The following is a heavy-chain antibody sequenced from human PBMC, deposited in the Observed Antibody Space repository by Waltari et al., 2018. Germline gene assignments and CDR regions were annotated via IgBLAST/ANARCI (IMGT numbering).Heavy chain of an antibody. CDR3: ARQSNRGLWFRESYFDY. D-gene: IGHD3-10*01. CDR2: IYHSGST. CDR1: GYSISSGYY. J-gene: IGHJ4*02. V-gene: IGHV4-38-2*01. Sequence: QVQLQESGPGLVKPSETLSLTCAVSGYSISSGYYWGWIRQPPGKGLEWIGSIYHSGSTYYNPSHKSRVTISGDTSKNQFSLKLSSVTAADTAVYYCARQSNRGLWFRESYFDYWGQGTLVTVSS.